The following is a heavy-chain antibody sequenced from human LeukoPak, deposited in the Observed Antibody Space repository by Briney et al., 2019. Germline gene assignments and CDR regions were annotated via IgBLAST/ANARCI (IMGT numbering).Heavy chain of an antibody. CDR2: ITSNGNSV. V-gene: IGHV3-11*04. CDR1: GFTFSDYY. J-gene: IGHJ4*02. CDR3: ARKNGLDY. Sequence: GGSLRLTCAASGFTFSDYYMGWIRQAPGKGLEWVSYITSNGNSVYYAASVKGRFTIPRDNAKNSLYLQMNSLRAEDTAVYYCARKNGLDYWGQGTLVTVSS.